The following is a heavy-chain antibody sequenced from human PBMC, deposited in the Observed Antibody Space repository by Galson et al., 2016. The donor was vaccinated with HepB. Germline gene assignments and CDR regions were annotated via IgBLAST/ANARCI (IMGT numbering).Heavy chain of an antibody. Sequence: PALVKPTQTLTLTCSFSGFSLSTNGLGVGWIRQPPGKALEWLALIYWDDNKRCSPSLKNRLAITKDTSKNQVVLTMSNMDPVDTGTYYCARSRASISATGNWFGPWGQGSLVTVSS. V-gene: IGHV2-5*02. J-gene: IGHJ5*01. CDR2: IYWDDNK. CDR1: GFSLSTNGLG. CDR3: ARSRASISATGNWFGP. D-gene: IGHD6-13*01.